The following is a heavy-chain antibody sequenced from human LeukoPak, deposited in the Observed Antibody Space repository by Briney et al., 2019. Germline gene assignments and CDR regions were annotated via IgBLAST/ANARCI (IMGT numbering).Heavy chain of an antibody. D-gene: IGHD2-2*02. CDR3: ARGLWRSVPAAIPVRWFDP. CDR2: IYYSGST. CDR1: GGSISSGGYY. J-gene: IGHJ5*02. Sequence: PSETLSLTCTVSGGSISSGGYYWSWIRQHPGKGLEWIGYIYYSGSTYYNPSLKSRVTISVDTSKNQFSLKLSSVTAADTAVYYCARGLWRSVPAAIPVRWFDPWGQGTLVTVSS. V-gene: IGHV4-31*03.